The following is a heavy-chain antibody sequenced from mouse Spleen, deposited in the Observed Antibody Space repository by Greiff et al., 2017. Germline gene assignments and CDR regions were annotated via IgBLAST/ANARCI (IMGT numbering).Heavy chain of an antibody. V-gene: IGHV1S137*01. J-gene: IGHJ4*01. D-gene: IGHD1-3*01. Sequence: VQLVESGAELVRPGVSVKISCKGSSYTFTDYAMHWVKQSHAKSLEWIGVISTYYGNTNYNQKFKGKATMTVDKSSSTAYMELARLTSEDSAVYYCATGKGAMDYWGQGTSVTVSS. CDR2: ISTYYGNT. CDR1: SYTFTDYA. CDR3: ATGKGAMDY.